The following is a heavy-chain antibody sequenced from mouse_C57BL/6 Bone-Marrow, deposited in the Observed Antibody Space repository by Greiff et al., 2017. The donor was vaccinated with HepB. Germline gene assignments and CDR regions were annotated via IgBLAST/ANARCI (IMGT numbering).Heavy chain of an antibody. CDR3: ARPGPTVVLYYFDY. D-gene: IGHD1-1*01. V-gene: IGHV1-59*01. CDR1: GYTFTSYW. J-gene: IGHJ2*01. CDR2: IDPSDSYT. Sequence: QVQLQQPGAELVRPGTSVKLSCKASGYTFTSYWMHWVKQRPGQGLEWIGVIDPSDSYTNYNQKFKGKATLTVDTSSSTAYMQLSSLTSEDSAVYYCARPGPTVVLYYFDYWGQGTTLTVSS.